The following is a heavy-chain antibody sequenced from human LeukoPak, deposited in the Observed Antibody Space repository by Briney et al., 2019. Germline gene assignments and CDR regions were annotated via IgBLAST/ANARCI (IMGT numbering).Heavy chain of an antibody. J-gene: IGHJ5*02. CDR2: IYHSGST. CDR3: ARGSDTTSCYNS. CDR1: GGSISGYY. V-gene: IGHV4-59*01. D-gene: IGHD2-2*02. Sequence: SETLSLTCTVSGGSISGYYWGWIRQPPGKGLEWIGYIYHSGSTNYNPSLKSRVTMSVDTSKNQFSLKLTSVTAADTAVYYCARGSDTTSCYNSWGQGTLVTVSS.